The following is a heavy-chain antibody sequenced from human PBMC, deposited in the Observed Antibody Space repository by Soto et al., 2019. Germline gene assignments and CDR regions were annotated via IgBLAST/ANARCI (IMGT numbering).Heavy chain of an antibody. Sequence: GASVKVSCKASGGTFSSYAISWVRQAPGQGLEWMGGIIPIFGTANYAQKFQGRVTITADESTSTAYMELSSLRSEDTAVYCCARAPYYYDSSGYFWFDPWGQGTLVTVSS. V-gene: IGHV1-69*13. J-gene: IGHJ5*02. CDR3: ARAPYYYDSSGYFWFDP. D-gene: IGHD3-22*01. CDR2: IIPIFGTA. CDR1: GGTFSSYA.